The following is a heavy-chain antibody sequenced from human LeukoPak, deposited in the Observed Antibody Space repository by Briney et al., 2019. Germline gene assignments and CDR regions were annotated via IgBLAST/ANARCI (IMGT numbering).Heavy chain of an antibody. D-gene: IGHD3-10*01. CDR3: ALGVYYGSGSYDY. CDR1: GYTFTSYG. V-gene: IGHV1-18*01. CDR2: ISTYNGNT. J-gene: IGHJ4*02. Sequence: ASVHVSCKASGYTFTSYGFSGVRQPPGQGVEGVGCISTYNGNTNYAQKLQGRVTMNTGTSTSTAYMELRSLRSDDTAVYYCALGVYYGSGSYDYWGQATLVTVSS.